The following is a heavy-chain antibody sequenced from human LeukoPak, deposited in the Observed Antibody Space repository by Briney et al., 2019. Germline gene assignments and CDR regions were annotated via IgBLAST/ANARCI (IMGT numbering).Heavy chain of an antibody. CDR1: GVTFSSYA. V-gene: IGHV1-69*05. Sequence: ASVKVSCKASGVTFSSYAISWVRQAPGQGLEWIGGLRPVFGPINSAQKFQDRVTLTKDDSTTTAYMELRSLRSEDTAVYYCATNPMTGYHLGDHFYFYMAVRGEGTTVTVS. J-gene: IGHJ6*03. D-gene: IGHD1-20*01. CDR2: LRPVFGPI. CDR3: ATNPMTGYHLGDHFYFYMAV.